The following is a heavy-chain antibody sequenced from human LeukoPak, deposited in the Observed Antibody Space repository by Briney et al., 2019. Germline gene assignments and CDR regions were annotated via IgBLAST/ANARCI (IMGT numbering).Heavy chain of an antibody. CDR1: GFTFSNAW. CDR3: TTDTGYYDSSGYTFDY. V-gene: IGHV3-15*01. Sequence: GGSLRLSCAASGFTFSNAWMSWVRQAPGKGLEWVGRIKSKTDGGTTDDAAPVKGRFTISRDDSKNTPYLQMNSLKPEDTAVYYCTTDTGYYDSSGYTFDYWGQGTLVTVSS. J-gene: IGHJ4*02. D-gene: IGHD3-22*01. CDR2: IKSKTDGGTT.